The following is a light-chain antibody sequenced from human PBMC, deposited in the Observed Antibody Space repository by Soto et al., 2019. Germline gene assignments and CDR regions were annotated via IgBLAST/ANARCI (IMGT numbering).Light chain of an antibody. CDR2: AAS. CDR1: QTISNNY. CDR3: QQYGTSPRT. V-gene: IGKV3-20*01. Sequence: EIVLTQSPGTLSLSPGEGATLSCRASQTISNNYLAWYQHNPAQPPRLLIYAASTRATCIPYRFSGSGSGADFTLTVNSLEPEDFAVYYCQQYGTSPRTFGQGTKVEI. J-gene: IGKJ1*01.